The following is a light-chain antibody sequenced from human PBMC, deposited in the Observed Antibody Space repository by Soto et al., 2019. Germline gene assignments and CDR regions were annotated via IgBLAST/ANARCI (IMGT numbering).Light chain of an antibody. CDR3: QQSYSTPFT. Sequence: DLQMTQSPSSLSASVGDRVTITCRASQSISSYLNWYQQKPGKAPKLLIYAASSLQSGVPSRFSGSGSGTEFTLTLSNLQPEDFATYYCQQSYSTPFTFGPGTKVDIK. CDR1: QSISSY. CDR2: AAS. J-gene: IGKJ3*01. V-gene: IGKV1-39*01.